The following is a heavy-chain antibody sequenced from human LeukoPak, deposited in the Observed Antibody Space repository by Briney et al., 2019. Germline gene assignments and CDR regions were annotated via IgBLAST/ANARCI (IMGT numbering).Heavy chain of an antibody. V-gene: IGHV3-23*01. CDR1: GITFSTSA. Sequence: GGSLRLSCAASGITFSTSAMHWVRQAPGKGLEWVSGIVGSGDKTFYADSVKGRFTITRDNAKNTLYLQMNSLKAEDTAVYYCTRLKYYYYYMDVWGKGTTVTVSS. CDR3: TRLKYYYYYMDV. CDR2: IVGSGDKT. J-gene: IGHJ6*03. D-gene: IGHD2-21*02.